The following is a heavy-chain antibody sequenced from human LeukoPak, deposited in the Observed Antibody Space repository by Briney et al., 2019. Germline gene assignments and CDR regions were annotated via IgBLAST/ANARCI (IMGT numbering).Heavy chain of an antibody. CDR3: ARGPPMSY. CDR2: INHSGST. V-gene: IGHV4-34*01. CDR1: GGSFSGYY. D-gene: IGHD3-10*02. J-gene: IGHJ4*02. Sequence: SETLSLTCAVYGGSFSGYYWSWIRQPPGKGLEWIGEINHSGSTNYNPSLKSRVTISVDTSKDQFSLKLSSVTAADTAVYYCARGPPMSYWGQGTLVTVSS.